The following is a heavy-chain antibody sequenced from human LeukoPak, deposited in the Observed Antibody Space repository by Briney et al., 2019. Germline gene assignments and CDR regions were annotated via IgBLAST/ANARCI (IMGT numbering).Heavy chain of an antibody. Sequence: EASVKVSCKASGGTFSSYAISWVRQAPGQGLEWMGGIIPIFGTANYAQKFQGRVTITADESTSTAYMELSSLRSEDTAVYYCARTSSSSSYFDYWGQGTLVTVSS. J-gene: IGHJ4*02. CDR1: GGTFSSYA. D-gene: IGHD6-6*01. CDR3: ARTSSSSSYFDY. CDR2: IIPIFGTA. V-gene: IGHV1-69*13.